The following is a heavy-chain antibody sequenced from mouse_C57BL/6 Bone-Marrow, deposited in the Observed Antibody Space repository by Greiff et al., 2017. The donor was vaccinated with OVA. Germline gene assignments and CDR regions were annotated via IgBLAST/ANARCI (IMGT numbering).Heavy chain of an antibody. CDR2: IDPNSGGT. V-gene: IGHV1-72*01. CDR1: GYTFTSYW. Sequence: QVQLQQPGAELVKPGASVKLSCKASGYTFTSYWMHWVKQRPGRGLEWIGRIDPNSGGTKYNEKFKSKATLTVDKPSITAYMQLSSLTSEDSAVYYCARPSITTVVDWFAYWGQGTLVTVSA. CDR3: ARPSITTVVDWFAY. J-gene: IGHJ3*01. D-gene: IGHD1-1*01.